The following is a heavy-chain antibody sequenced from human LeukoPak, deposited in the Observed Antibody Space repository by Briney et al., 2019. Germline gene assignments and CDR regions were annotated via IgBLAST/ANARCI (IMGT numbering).Heavy chain of an antibody. Sequence: PGGSLRLSCAASGFTFSSYEMNWVRQAPGKGLEWVSYISYSGGTKYYADSVKGRFTISRDNAKNSLYLQMNSLRAEDTAVYYCAGPRQEGGWAPYEYWGQGTLVTVSS. D-gene: IGHD6-19*01. CDR3: AGPRQEGGWAPYEY. V-gene: IGHV3-48*03. J-gene: IGHJ4*02. CDR1: GFTFSSYE. CDR2: ISYSGGTK.